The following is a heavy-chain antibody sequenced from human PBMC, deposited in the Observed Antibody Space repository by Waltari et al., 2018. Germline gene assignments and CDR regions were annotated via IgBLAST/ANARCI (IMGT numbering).Heavy chain of an antibody. CDR3: ARGDSSGWPYYFDY. D-gene: IGHD6-19*01. CDR2: IYYSGST. J-gene: IGHJ4*02. Sequence: QVQLQESGPGLVKPSETLSLTCTVSGGSISSHYWSWIRQPPGKGLEWIGYIYYSGSTYYNPSLKSRVTISVDTSKNQFSLKLSSVTAADTAVYYCARGDSSGWPYYFDYWGQGTLVTVSS. CDR1: GGSISSHY. V-gene: IGHV4-59*11.